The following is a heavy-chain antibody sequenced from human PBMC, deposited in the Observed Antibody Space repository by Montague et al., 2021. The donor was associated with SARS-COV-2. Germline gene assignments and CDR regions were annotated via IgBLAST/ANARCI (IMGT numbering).Heavy chain of an antibody. J-gene: IGHJ4*02. CDR1: GGSIRSYY. CDR2: IYYTGET. Sequence: SETLSLTCSFSGGSIRSYYWSWIRLPPGKPLEWLGYIYYTGETTXXPSLKSGVTISVDTSRSQFSLRLTSVTAADTAVYFCARFWSGYVDKWSQGTLVTVSS. D-gene: IGHD3-3*01. CDR3: ARFWSGYVDK. V-gene: IGHV4-59*01.